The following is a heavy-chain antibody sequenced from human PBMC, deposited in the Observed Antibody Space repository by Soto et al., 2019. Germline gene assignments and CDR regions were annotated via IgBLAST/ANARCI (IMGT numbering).Heavy chain of an antibody. D-gene: IGHD3-22*01. CDR2: ISYDGSNK. CDR1: GFTFSSYG. Sequence: QVQLVESGGGVVQPGRSLRLSCAASGFTFSSYGMHWVRQAPGKGLEWVAVISYDGSNKYYADSVKGRFTISRDNTKNTLYLQMNSQRAEDTAVYYCAKAARHYYDSSGYYWENWYFDLRGRGTLVTVSS. V-gene: IGHV3-30*18. CDR3: AKAARHYYDSSGYYWENWYFDL. J-gene: IGHJ2*01.